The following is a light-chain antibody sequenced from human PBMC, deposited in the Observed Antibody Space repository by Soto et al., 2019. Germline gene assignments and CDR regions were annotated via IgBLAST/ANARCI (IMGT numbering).Light chain of an antibody. V-gene: IGLV2-14*01. CDR1: SSDVGGYNY. CDR3: SSYTSSSTLYV. J-gene: IGLJ1*01. Sequence: QSALTQPASVSGSPGQSITISCIGTSSDVGGYNYVSLYQQHPGKAPKLMIYEVSNRPSGVSNRFSGSKSGNTASLTISGLQAEDEADYYCSSYTSSSTLYVFGTGTKVTVL. CDR2: EVS.